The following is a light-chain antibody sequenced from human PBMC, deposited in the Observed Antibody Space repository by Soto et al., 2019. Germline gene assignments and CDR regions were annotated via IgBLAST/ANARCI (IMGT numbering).Light chain of an antibody. V-gene: IGKV3-15*01. CDR3: QQYHNWWT. CDR1: QNIGSN. CDR2: GAS. J-gene: IGKJ1*01. Sequence: EIVMTQSPATLSVSPGERVTLSCSASQNIGSNLAWYQQKFGQAPRLLIYGASTRVTGIQARISGSGSGTEFTLTITSMQSEDFGVYHCQQYHNWWTFGQGTKVDFK.